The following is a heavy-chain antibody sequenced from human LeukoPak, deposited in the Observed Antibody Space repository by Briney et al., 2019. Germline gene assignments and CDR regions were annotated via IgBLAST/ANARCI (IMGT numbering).Heavy chain of an antibody. Sequence: ASVKVSCKASGYTFTGYYMHWVRQAPGQGLEWMGRINPNSGGTNYAQRFQGRVTMTRDTSISTAYMELSRLRSDDTAVYYCARVQFRAPDRWDLFDPWGQGTLVTVSS. V-gene: IGHV1-2*06. CDR2: INPNSGGT. D-gene: IGHD1-26*01. CDR1: GYTFTGYY. J-gene: IGHJ5*02. CDR3: ARVQFRAPDRWDLFDP.